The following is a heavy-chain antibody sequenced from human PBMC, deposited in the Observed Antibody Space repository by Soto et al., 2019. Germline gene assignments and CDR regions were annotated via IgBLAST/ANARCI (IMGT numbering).Heavy chain of an antibody. J-gene: IGHJ4*02. CDR3: ARDMEIDDSSRPSGY. D-gene: IGHD3-22*01. CDR2: ISSSSSTI. V-gene: IGHV3-48*02. Sequence: PGGSLRLSCAASGFTFSSYSMNWVRQAPGKGLEWVSYISSSSSTIYYADSVKGRFTISRDNAKNSLYLQMNSLRDEDTAVYYCARDMEIDDSSRPSGYWGQGTLVTVSS. CDR1: GFTFSSYS.